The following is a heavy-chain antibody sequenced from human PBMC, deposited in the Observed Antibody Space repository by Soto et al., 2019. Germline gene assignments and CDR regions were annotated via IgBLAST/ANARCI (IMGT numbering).Heavy chain of an antibody. D-gene: IGHD4-17*01. V-gene: IGHV4-30-4*01. CDR1: GGSISSGDYY. CDR2: IYYSGST. Sequence: SETLSLTCTVSGGSISSGDYYWSWIRQPPGKGQEWIGYIYYSGSTYYNPSLKSRVTISADTSKNQFSLKLSSVTAADTAVYYCARTKSSDDYGGNSSRWGQGTLVTVSS. J-gene: IGHJ4*02. CDR3: ARTKSSDDYGGNSSR.